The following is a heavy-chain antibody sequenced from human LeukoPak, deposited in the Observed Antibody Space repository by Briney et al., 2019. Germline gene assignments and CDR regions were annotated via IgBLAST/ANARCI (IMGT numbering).Heavy chain of an antibody. J-gene: IGHJ4*02. CDR3: AKALSVRGIAARRYTESYFDY. V-gene: IGHV3-23*01. CDR1: GFTFSSYA. Sequence: PGGSLRLSCAASGFTFSSYAMSWVRQAPGKGLEWVSAISGSGGSTYYADSVKGRFTISRDNSKNTLYLQMNSLRAEDTAVYYCAKALSVRGIAARRYTESYFDYWGQGTLVTVSS. CDR2: ISGSGGST. D-gene: IGHD6-6*01.